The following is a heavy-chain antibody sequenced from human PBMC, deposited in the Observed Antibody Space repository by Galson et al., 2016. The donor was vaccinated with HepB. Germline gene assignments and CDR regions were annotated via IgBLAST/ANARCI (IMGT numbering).Heavy chain of an antibody. D-gene: IGHD3-10*01. CDR2: TFYRSTWEN. CDR1: GDSVYNNGAA. V-gene: IGHV6-1*01. CDR3: ARAVMLDRGMDV. Sequence: CAISGDSVYNNGAAWVWIRQSPSRGLEWLGRTFYRSTWENHYAGSVKNRITISPDTSRSQFSLHLNSVTPEDTAVYYCARAVMLDRGMDVWGQGTTVTVSS. J-gene: IGHJ6*02.